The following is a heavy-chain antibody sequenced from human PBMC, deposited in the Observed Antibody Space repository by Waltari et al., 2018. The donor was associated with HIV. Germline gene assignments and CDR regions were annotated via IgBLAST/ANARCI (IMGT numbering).Heavy chain of an antibody. CDR3: ARDQSYDFWSGYLEWFDP. J-gene: IGHJ5*02. CDR1: GGTFSSYT. V-gene: IGHV1-69*08. CDR2: IIPILDIA. D-gene: IGHD3-3*01. Sequence: QVQLVQSGAEVKKPGSSVKVSCKASGGTFSSYTISWVRQAPGQGLEWMGRIIPILDIANYAQKFQGRVTITADKSTSTAYMELSSLRSEDTAVYYCARDQSYDFWSGYLEWFDPWGQGTLVTVSS.